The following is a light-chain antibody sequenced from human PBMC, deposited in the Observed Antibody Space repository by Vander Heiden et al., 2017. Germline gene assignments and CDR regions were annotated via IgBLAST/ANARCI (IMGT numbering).Light chain of an antibody. CDR1: SSDVGGYNY. CDR2: EVS. J-gene: IGLJ2*01. V-gene: IGLV2-14*01. Sequence: QSALTQPASVSGSPGQSIPISCTGTSSDVGGYNYVSWYQQHPGKAPKLMIYEVSNRPSGVSNRFSGSKSGNTASLTISGLQAEDEADYYCSSYTSSSTGVVFGGGTKLTVL. CDR3: SSYTSSSTGVV.